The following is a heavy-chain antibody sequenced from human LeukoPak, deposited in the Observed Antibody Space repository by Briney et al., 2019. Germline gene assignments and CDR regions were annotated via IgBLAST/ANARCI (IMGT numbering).Heavy chain of an antibody. Sequence: SETLSLTCTVSGGSISSSSYYWGWIRQPPGKGLEWIGSIYYSGSTYYNPSLKSRITLSIDTSKNQFSLKLTSVTAADTAVYYCARQVSGFDTWGQGTLVTVSS. CDR2: IYYSGST. CDR3: ARQVSGFDT. V-gene: IGHV4-39*01. J-gene: IGHJ5*02. CDR1: GGSISSSSYY.